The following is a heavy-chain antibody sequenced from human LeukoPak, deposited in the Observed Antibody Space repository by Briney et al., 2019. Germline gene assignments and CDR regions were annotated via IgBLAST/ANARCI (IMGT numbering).Heavy chain of an antibody. D-gene: IGHD3-3*01. CDR3: ARFDFWSGYVD. V-gene: IGHV1-18*01. CDR2: ISAYNGNT. J-gene: IGHJ4*02. CDR1: GYTFTSYG. Sequence: ASVKVSCKASGYTFTSYGISWVRQAPGQGLEWMGWISAYNGNTNYTQKLQGRVTITRNTSISTAYMELSSLRSEDTAVYYCARFDFWSGYVDWGQGTLVTVSS.